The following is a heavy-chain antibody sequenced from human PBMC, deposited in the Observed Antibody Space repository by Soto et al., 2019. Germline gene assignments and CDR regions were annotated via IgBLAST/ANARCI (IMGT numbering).Heavy chain of an antibody. D-gene: IGHD2-21*02. V-gene: IGHV1-46*01. J-gene: IGHJ6*02. CDR3: ARGIVVVTAIDYGMDV. CDR1: GYTFTGYY. CDR2: INPSGGST. Sequence: ASVKVSCKASGYTFTGYYMHWVRQAPGQGLEWMGIINPSGGSTTYAQKFQTRVTMTRDTSTSTVYMELSSLRSEDTAVYYCARGIVVVTAIDYGMDVWGQGTTVTVS.